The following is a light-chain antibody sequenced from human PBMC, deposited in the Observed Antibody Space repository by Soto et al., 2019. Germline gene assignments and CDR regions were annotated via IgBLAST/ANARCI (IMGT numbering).Light chain of an antibody. V-gene: IGKV1-5*01. CDR1: QSVSRL. J-gene: IGKJ4*01. Sequence: DIQMTQNPSILSASVGDSVTITCRASQSVSRLLAWYQQKPGKAPKLLIYDASSLNSGVPSRFSGSQSGTEFTLTITSLLPDDFATYFCQQYSSYSLPAFGGGTKVDI. CDR3: QQYSSYSLPA. CDR2: DAS.